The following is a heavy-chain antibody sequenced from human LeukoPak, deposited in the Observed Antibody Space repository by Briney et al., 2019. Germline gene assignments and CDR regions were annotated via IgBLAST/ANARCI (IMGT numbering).Heavy chain of an antibody. V-gene: IGHV4-31*03. D-gene: IGHD5-18*01. CDR2: IYYSGST. CDR3: ASSDTAILNYGMDV. Sequence: SQTLSLTCTVSGGSISSGGYYWSWIRQHPGKGLEWIGYIYYSGSTYYNPSLKSRVTISVDTSKNQFSLKLSSVTAADTAVYYCASSDTAILNYGMDVWGQGTTVTVSS. CDR1: GGSISSGGYY. J-gene: IGHJ6*02.